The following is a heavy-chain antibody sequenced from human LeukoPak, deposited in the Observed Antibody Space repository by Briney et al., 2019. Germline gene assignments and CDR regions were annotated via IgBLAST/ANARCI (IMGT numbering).Heavy chain of an antibody. CDR1: GYTFTGYY. J-gene: IGHJ4*02. Sequence: SVKVSCKASGYTFTGYYMHWVRQPPGQGLEWMGLINPNRGDTNYAQKFQGRATMPRDTSISKAYMELSRLRSDDTAVYYCARDLGNYYDSSGYFQFDYWGQGTLVTVSA. CDR2: INPNRGDT. CDR3: ARDLGNYYDSSGYFQFDY. V-gene: IGHV1-2*06. D-gene: IGHD3-22*01.